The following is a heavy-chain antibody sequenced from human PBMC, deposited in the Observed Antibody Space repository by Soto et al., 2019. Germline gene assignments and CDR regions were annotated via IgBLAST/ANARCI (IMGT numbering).Heavy chain of an antibody. V-gene: IGHV4-59*01. CDR2: IHYTGSS. Sequence: SETLSLTCTVSSGSISGYFWSWIRQPPGKELELIAYIHYTGSSYYNPPLKSRVTIPIDTSKNQFSLKLSSVSDADTAVYYCAKVGRIAAAGTWFDPWGQGTLVTVSS. J-gene: IGHJ5*02. CDR1: SGSISGYF. D-gene: IGHD6-13*01. CDR3: AKVGRIAAAGTWFDP.